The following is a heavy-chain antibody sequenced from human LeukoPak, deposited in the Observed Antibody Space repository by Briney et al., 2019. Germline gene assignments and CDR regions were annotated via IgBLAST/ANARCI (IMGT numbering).Heavy chain of an antibody. CDR2: INPSGGST. D-gene: IGHD1-26*01. V-gene: IGHV1-46*01. Sequence: GASVKVSXKXXXXXXXSYXMHWVRQAPGQGLEWMGIINPSGGSTSYAQKFQGRVTMTRDTSTSTVYMELSSLRSEDTAVYYCARDLNLVGATVFDYWGQGTLVTVSS. CDR3: ARDLNLVGATVFDY. J-gene: IGHJ4*02. CDR1: XXXXXSYX.